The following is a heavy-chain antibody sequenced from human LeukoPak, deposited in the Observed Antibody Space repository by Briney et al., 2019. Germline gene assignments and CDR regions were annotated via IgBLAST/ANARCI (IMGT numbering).Heavy chain of an antibody. CDR3: AKYLVSRPPPTYFDY. CDR1: GFTFSSYW. J-gene: IGHJ4*02. Sequence: GGSLRLSCAASGFTFSSYWMSWVRQAPGKGLEWVANIKQDGSEKYYVDSVKGRFTISRDNAKNTLYLQMNSLRAEDTAVYYCAKYLVSRPPPTYFDYWGQGTLVTVSS. D-gene: IGHD2/OR15-2a*01. V-gene: IGHV3-7*03. CDR2: IKQDGSEK.